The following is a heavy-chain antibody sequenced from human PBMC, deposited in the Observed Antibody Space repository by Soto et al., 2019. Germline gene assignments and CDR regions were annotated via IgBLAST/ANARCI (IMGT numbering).Heavy chain of an antibody. D-gene: IGHD5-12*01. J-gene: IGHJ6*03. V-gene: IGHV5-51*01. CDR3: ARQQFEGYCCYDYSGYYYYYIDV. Sequence: GESLKISWKGSGYSFTSYWIGWVRQMPGKGLEWMGIIYPGDSDTRYSPSFQGQVTISADKSISTAFLQWSSLKASDTAMYYCARQQFEGYCCYDYSGYYYYYIDVSGKGTTVTVSS. CDR1: GYSFTSYW. CDR2: IYPGDSDT.